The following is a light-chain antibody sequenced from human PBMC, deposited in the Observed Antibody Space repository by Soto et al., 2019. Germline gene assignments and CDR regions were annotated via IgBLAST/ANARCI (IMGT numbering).Light chain of an antibody. Sequence: ILIAQSPATLSVSSGEGATLSCRASQSVSSKLAWYQQTPGQAPRLLLYGASTRATGIPARFSGSGSGTHFTRTISSLEPEDFAVSYGQQLTDWPQQWTFGQGTKVDIK. V-gene: IGKV3-15*01. CDR1: QSVSSK. CDR3: QQLTDWPQQWT. J-gene: IGKJ1*01. CDR2: GAS.